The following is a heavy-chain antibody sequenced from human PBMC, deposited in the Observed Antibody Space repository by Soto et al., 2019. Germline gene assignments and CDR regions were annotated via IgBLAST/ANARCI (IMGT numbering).Heavy chain of an antibody. V-gene: IGHV4-34*01. CDR2: INHSGST. CDR3: AATPMTTDTQQYDY. Sequence: TSETLSLTCAVYGGSFSGYYWSWIRQPPGKGLEWIGEINHSGSTNYNPSLKSRVTISVDTSKNQFSLKLSSVTAAYTSVYYCAATPMTTDTQQYDYWGQGTLVTVSS. D-gene: IGHD4-4*01. J-gene: IGHJ4*02. CDR1: GGSFSGYY.